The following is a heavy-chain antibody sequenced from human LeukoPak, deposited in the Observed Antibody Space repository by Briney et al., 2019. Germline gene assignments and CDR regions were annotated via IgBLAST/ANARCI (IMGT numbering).Heavy chain of an antibody. CDR3: ARASRIAVLGVIHYYFDY. CDR2: INPNSGGT. CDR1: GYTFTGYY. V-gene: IGHV1-2*04. D-gene: IGHD6-19*01. Sequence: GASVKVSCKASGYTFTGYYMHWVRQAPGQGLEWMGWINPNSGGTNYAQKFQGWVTMTRDTSISTAYMELSSLSSEDTAVYYCARASRIAVLGVIHYYFDYWGQGALVTVSS. J-gene: IGHJ4*02.